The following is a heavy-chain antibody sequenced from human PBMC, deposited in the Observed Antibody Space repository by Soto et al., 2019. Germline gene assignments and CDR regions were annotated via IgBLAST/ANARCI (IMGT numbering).Heavy chain of an antibody. V-gene: IGHV2-5*02. Sequence: QITLKESGPTLVKPTQTLTLTCTFSGFSLSTSGVGVGWIRQPPGKALEWLALIYWDDDKRYSPSLKSRLTITKDTSNNQVVLTMTNMDPVDTATYYCAHSLKADYGDYAPFDYWGQGTLVTVSS. CDR2: IYWDDDK. D-gene: IGHD4-17*01. CDR1: GFSLSTSGVG. J-gene: IGHJ4*02. CDR3: AHSLKADYGDYAPFDY.